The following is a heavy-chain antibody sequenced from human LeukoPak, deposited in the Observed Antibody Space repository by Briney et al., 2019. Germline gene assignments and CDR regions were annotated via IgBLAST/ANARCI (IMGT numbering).Heavy chain of an antibody. V-gene: IGHV3-21*01. D-gene: IGHD1-26*01. CDR3: ARDMYSGSYLYYFDY. Sequence: GGSLRLSCAASGFTFSSYAMSWVRQAPGKGLEWVSSISSSSSYIYYADSVKGRFTISRDNAKNPLYLQMNSLRAEDTAVYYCARDMYSGSYLYYFDYWGQGTLVTVSS. CDR1: GFTFSSYA. CDR2: ISSSSSYI. J-gene: IGHJ4*02.